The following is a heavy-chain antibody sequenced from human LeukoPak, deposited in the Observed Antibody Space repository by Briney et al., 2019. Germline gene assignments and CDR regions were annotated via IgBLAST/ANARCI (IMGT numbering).Heavy chain of an antibody. V-gene: IGHV3-21*01. CDR3: ARDKGVVVVAATDYYYYYGMDV. D-gene: IGHD2-15*01. J-gene: IGHJ6*02. CDR1: GFTFSSYS. Sequence: GGSLRLSCAASGFTFSSYSMNWVRQAPGKGLEWVSSISSSSSYIYYADSVKGRFTISRDNAKNSLYLQMNSLRAEDTAVYYCARDKGVVVVAATDYYYYYGMDVWGQGTTVTVSS. CDR2: ISSSSSYI.